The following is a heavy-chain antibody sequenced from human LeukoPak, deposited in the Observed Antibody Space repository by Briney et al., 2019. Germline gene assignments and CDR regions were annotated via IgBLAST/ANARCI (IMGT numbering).Heavy chain of an antibody. J-gene: IGHJ4*02. D-gene: IGHD2-2*01. CDR3: ARDTKYAFDN. CDR1: GFTFSDYS. Sequence: RGSLRLSCAASGFTFSDYSMNWVRQAPGKGLEWISYVGISSGNTKYSDSVKGRFTISGDKAKNSLYLQMNSLRVEDTAVYYCARDTKYAFDNWGQGTLVTVSS. V-gene: IGHV3-48*01. CDR2: VGISSGNT.